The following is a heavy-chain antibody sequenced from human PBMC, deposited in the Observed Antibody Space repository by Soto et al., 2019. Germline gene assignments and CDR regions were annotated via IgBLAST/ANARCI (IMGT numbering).Heavy chain of an antibody. D-gene: IGHD2-21*01. V-gene: IGHV3-11*01. J-gene: IGHJ4*02. CDR2: ISRGGQAI. CDR3: ARKGDYFDS. CDR1: GFTFSDHY. Sequence: QVQLVESGGGLVNPGGSLRLSCATSGFTFSDHYMTWIRQAPGKGLEWVSYISRGGQAISYSDAVSGRFTSSRDNAKSSLYIRVKSLRAQDAAVYFGARKGDYFDSWGEGTLATAS.